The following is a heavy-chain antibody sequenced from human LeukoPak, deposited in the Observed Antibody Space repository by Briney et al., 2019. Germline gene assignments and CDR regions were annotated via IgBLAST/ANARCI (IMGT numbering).Heavy chain of an antibody. Sequence: SETLSLTCAVYGGSFSGYYWSWIRQPPGKGLEWIGEINHSGSTNYNPSLKSRVTISVDTSKNQFSLKLSSVTAADTAVYYCARTIMITFGLDYYYGMDVWGQGTTVTVSS. D-gene: IGHD3-16*01. CDR1: GGSFSGYY. CDR2: INHSGST. CDR3: ARTIMITFGLDYYYGMDV. J-gene: IGHJ6*02. V-gene: IGHV4-34*01.